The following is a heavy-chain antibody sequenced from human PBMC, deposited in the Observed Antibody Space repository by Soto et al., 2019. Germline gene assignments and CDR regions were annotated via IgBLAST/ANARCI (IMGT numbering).Heavy chain of an antibody. CDR3: ARLGGSVWWFGESYYFDY. D-gene: IGHD3-10*01. V-gene: IGHV1-18*01. J-gene: IGHJ4*02. Sequence: ASVKVSGKASGYTFTSYGISWVRQAPGQGLEWMGWISAYNGNTKYAQKLQSRVTMTTDTSTSTAYMELRSLRSDDTAVYYCARLGGSVWWFGESYYFDYWGQGTLVTVSS. CDR2: ISAYNGNT. CDR1: GYTFTSYG.